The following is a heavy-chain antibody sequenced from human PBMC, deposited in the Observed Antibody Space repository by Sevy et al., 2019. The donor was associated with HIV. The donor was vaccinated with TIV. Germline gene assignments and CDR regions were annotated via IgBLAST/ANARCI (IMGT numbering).Heavy chain of an antibody. J-gene: IGHJ6*02. CDR1: GFTFSSYA. CDR3: ARDIKWELLTYGMDV. Sequence: GGSLRLSCAASGFTFSSYAMHWVRQAPGKGLEWVAVISYDGRNKYYADSVKGRFTISRDNSKNTLYLQMNSLRAEDTAAYYCARDIKWELLTYGMDVWGQGTTVTVSS. V-gene: IGHV3-30-3*01. D-gene: IGHD1-26*01. CDR2: ISYDGRNK.